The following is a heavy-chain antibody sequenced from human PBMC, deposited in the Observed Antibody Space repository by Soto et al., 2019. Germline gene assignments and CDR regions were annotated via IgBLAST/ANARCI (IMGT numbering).Heavy chain of an antibody. D-gene: IGHD3-10*01. V-gene: IGHV1-2*02. CDR3: ANVVRFGEYARGAFDI. J-gene: IGHJ3*02. CDR1: GCTFIGYY. CDR2: INPNSGGT. Sequence: ASVKVSCKASGCTFIGYYMHWVRQAPGQGLEWMGWINPNSGGTNYAQKFQGRVTMTRDTSISTAYMELSRLKTDDTAVYCCANVVRFGEYARGAFDIWGQGTMVTVSS.